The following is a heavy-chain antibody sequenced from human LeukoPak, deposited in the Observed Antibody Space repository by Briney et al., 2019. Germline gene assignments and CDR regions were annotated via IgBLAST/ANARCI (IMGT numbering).Heavy chain of an antibody. CDR3: AKLEGARVDP. V-gene: IGHV4-61*02. CDR2: VYTSGST. CDR1: GDSISSGHYY. J-gene: IGHJ5*02. D-gene: IGHD1-26*01. Sequence: SQTLSLTCTVSGDSISSGHYYWAWIRQPAGKGLEWIGRVYTSGSTDYNPSLKSRVTMSVDTSKNQFSLKLSSVTAADTAVYYCAKLEGARVDPWGQGTLVTVSS.